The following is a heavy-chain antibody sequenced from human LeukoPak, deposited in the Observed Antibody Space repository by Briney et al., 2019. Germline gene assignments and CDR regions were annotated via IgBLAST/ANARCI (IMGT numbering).Heavy chain of an antibody. D-gene: IGHD2-15*01. V-gene: IGHV3-48*01. CDR2: ISSSSSTI. Sequence: GGSLRLSCAASGFTFSSYSMNWVRQAPGKGLEWVSYISSSSSTIYYADSVKGRFTISRDNAKNPLYLQMNSLRGEDTAVYYCARDENAYCSGGSCSYFQHWGQGTLVTVSS. CDR1: GFTFSSYS. CDR3: ARDENAYCSGGSCSYFQH. J-gene: IGHJ1*01.